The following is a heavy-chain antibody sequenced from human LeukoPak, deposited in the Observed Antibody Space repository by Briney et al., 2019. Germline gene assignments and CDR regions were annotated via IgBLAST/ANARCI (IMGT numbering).Heavy chain of an antibody. CDR2: IRYDGSNK. J-gene: IGHJ4*02. Sequence: PGGSLRLSCAASGFTFSSYGMHWVRQAPGKGLEWVAFIRYDGSNKYYADSVKGRFTISRDNSKNTLYLQMNSLRAEDTAVYYCARKTFNPYYFDYWGQGTLVTVSS. CDR3: ARKTFNPYYFDY. CDR1: GFTFSSYG. D-gene: IGHD2/OR15-2a*01. V-gene: IGHV3-30*02.